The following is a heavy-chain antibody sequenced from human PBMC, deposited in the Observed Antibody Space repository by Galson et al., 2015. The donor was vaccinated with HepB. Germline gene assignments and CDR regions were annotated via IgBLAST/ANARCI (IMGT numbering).Heavy chain of an antibody. Sequence: SLRLSCAASGFSFRNYGMHWVRQAPGKGLEWVALIWHDGSNKYYADSVKGRFTISRDNSKNTLDLQMNSLRAEDTAVYYCARDFAGEDIVVSAIMGRFDPWGQGTLVTVSS. J-gene: IGHJ5*02. D-gene: IGHD2-15*01. CDR1: GFSFRNYG. CDR2: IWHDGSNK. V-gene: IGHV3-33*08. CDR3: ARDFAGEDIVVSAIMGRFDP.